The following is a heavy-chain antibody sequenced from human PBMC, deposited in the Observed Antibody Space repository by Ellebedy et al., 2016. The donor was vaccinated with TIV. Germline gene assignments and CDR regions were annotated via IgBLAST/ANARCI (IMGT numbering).Heavy chain of an antibody. J-gene: IGHJ4*02. CDR3: ARLVIGSVGATDY. CDR1: GYSFTNYW. Sequence: GESLKISXKGSGYSFTNYWIAWVRLMPGKGLEWMGIIYPTDSDTRYSPSFQGQVTISADKSINTAYLQWSSLKASDTAMYYCARLVIGSVGATDYWGQGTLVTVSS. CDR2: IYPTDSDT. V-gene: IGHV5-51*01. D-gene: IGHD1-26*01.